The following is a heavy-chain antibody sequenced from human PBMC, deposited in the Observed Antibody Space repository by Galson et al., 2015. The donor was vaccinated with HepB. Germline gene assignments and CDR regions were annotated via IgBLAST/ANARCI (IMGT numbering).Heavy chain of an antibody. CDR3: ARDLPDNWFGP. CDR1: GYTFTSYD. V-gene: IGHV1-8*01. D-gene: IGHD1-14*01. CDR2: MNPNSGNT. Sequence: SVKVSCKAFGYTFTSYDINWVRQAPGQGLEWMGWMNPNSGNTGYAQKFQGRVTMTRNTSISTAYMELSSLRSEDTAVYFCARDLPDNWFGPWGQGTLVTVSS. J-gene: IGHJ5*02.